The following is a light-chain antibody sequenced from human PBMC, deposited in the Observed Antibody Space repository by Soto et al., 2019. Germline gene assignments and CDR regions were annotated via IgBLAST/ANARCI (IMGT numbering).Light chain of an antibody. Sequence: QSALTQPPSASGSPGQSVTISCTGTSSDVGGYNYVSWYQQHPGKAPKLMISEVSKRPSGVPDRFSGSKSGNTASLTVSGLQAEDEADYYCSSYAGSNNVLFGGGTKLTVL. CDR3: SSYAGSNNVL. J-gene: IGLJ2*01. V-gene: IGLV2-8*01. CDR1: SSDVGGYNY. CDR2: EVS.